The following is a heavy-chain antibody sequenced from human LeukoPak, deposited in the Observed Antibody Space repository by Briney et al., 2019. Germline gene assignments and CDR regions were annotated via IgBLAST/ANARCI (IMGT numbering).Heavy chain of an antibody. V-gene: IGHV1-2*02. CDR2: ISPNSGGT. J-gene: IGHJ4*02. CDR1: GYTFTTYY. CDR3: ARDINGYDPDY. D-gene: IGHD5-12*01. Sequence: GASVKVSCKASGYTFTTYYIHWVRQAPGQGLEWMGWISPNSGGTNYAQNFQGRVTLTRDTSITTAYMELSRLTSDDAAVYYCARDINGYDPDYWGQGTLVTVSS.